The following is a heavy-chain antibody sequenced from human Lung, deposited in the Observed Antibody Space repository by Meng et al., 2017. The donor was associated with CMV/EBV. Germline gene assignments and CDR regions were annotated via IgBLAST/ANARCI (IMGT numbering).Heavy chain of an antibody. D-gene: IGHD3-3*01. CDR3: ARDPGPSFWSGYYPGGMDV. CDR2: ISSSGSTI. CDR1: GFTFSDYY. V-gene: IGHV3-11*01. Sequence: SLKISXAASGFTFSDYYMSWIRQAPGKGLEWVSYISSSGSTIYYADSVKGRFTISRDNAKNSLYLQMNSLRAEDTAVYYCARDPGPSFWSGYYPGGMDVWGQGTTVTGSS. J-gene: IGHJ6*02.